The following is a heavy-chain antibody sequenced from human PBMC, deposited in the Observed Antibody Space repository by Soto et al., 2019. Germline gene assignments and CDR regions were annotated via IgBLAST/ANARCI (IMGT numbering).Heavy chain of an antibody. CDR2: IFHTGNT. Sequence: VHLQESGPGLVKAAGTLSLSCAVSGGSITSSYWLTWVRQPPGKGLEWVGEIFHTGNTKYNPSLKSRINVSVDKSKNHFSLTLTSLTAADTAVYYCVTRGGYYDSGAYYDWGQGTRVTVSS. CDR1: GGSITSSYW. V-gene: IGHV4-4*02. D-gene: IGHD3-22*01. CDR3: VTRGGYYDSGAYYD. J-gene: IGHJ4*02.